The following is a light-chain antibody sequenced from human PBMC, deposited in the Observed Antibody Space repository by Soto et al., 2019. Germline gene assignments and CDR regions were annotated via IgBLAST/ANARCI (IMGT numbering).Light chain of an antibody. J-gene: IGKJ2*01. V-gene: IGKV3-20*01. CDR3: HQYGLLPRHP. CDR1: QSVDRY. CDR2: GAS. Sequence: EVVLTQSPDTLSLSPGETATLSCRASQSVDRYVAWYQQKPGQAPRLLIYGASSRATGVPNRFSGSGSGTDFTLTIGSLEPEDFAVYYCHQYGLLPRHPFGQGTKLEIK.